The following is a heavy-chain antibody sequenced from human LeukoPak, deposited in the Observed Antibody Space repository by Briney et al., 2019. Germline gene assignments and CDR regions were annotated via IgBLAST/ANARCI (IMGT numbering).Heavy chain of an antibody. CDR1: GGSISSGGYS. V-gene: IGHV4-30-2*01. Sequence: SETLSLTCAVSGGSISSGGYSWSWIRQPPGKGLEWIGYIYHSGSTYYNPSLKSRVTISVDTSKNQFSLKLSSVTAADTAVYYCARGSRDTLWSGYYYYYYGMDVWGQGTTVTVSS. CDR2: IYHSGST. CDR3: ARGSRDTLWSGYYYYYYGMDV. J-gene: IGHJ6*02. D-gene: IGHD3-3*01.